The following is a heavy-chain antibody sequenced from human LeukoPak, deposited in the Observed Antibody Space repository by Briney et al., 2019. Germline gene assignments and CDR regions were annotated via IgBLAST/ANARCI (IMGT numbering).Heavy chain of an antibody. Sequence: ASVKVSCKASQYTFTDYAVHWVRQAPGQRLEWMGWIDAGNGKTKYSQSFQGRVTIIRDASATTAYMELSSLTSEDTAVYYCAGGGSPVGAFDIWGQGTMVTVSS. D-gene: IGHD3-10*01. CDR1: QYTFTDYA. J-gene: IGHJ3*02. V-gene: IGHV1-3*01. CDR2: IDAGNGKT. CDR3: AGGGSPVGAFDI.